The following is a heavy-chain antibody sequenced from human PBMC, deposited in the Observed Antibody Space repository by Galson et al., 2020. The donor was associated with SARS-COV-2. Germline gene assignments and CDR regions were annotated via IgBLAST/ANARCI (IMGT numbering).Heavy chain of an antibody. J-gene: IGHJ2*01. CDR3: ARDRGGNSFAPDWYFDL. D-gene: IGHD2-21*02. CDR1: GFTFSSYD. CDR2: IGTAGDT. V-gene: IGHV3-13*01. Sequence: GGSLGLSCAASGFTFSSYDMHWVRQATGKGLEWVSAIGTAGDTYYPGSVKGRFTISRENAKNSLYLQMNSLRAGDTAVYYCARDRGGNSFAPDWYFDLWGRGTLVTVSS.